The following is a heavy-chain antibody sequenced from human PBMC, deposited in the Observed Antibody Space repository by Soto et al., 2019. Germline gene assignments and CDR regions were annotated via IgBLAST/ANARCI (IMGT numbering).Heavy chain of an antibody. J-gene: IGHJ4*02. V-gene: IGHV3-20*01. CDR3: ARLGVFSGYPATDF. D-gene: IGHD5-12*01. CDR2: VNWSGGDT. CDR1: GFTFDDYG. Sequence: GGSLRLSCAASGFTFDDYGMIWVRQAPGKGLEWVSGVNWSGGDTRYADSVKGRFTVSRDNAKNSLFLQMNSLRAEDTAVYHCARLGVFSGYPATDFWGQGTLVTVSS.